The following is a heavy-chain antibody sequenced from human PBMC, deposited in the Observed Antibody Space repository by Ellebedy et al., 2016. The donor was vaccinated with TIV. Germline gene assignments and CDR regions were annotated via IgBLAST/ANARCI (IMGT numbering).Heavy chain of an antibody. D-gene: IGHD3-22*01. CDR2: IRTKANNYAT. V-gene: IGHV3-73*01. CDR3: TRCYYDSTASWFDP. Sequence: PGGSLRLSCAASGFTFGASAMHWVRQVSGKGLEWVGHIRTKANNYATAYAASVKGRFTISRDDSKNTAYLQLNSLKTEDTAVYYCTRCYYDSTASWFDPWGQGTLVTVSS. J-gene: IGHJ5*02. CDR1: GFTFGASA.